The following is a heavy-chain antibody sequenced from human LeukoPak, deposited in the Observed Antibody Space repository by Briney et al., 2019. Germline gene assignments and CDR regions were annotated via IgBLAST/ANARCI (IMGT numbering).Heavy chain of an antibody. CDR1: GGSISSVDYS. J-gene: IGHJ4*02. CDR2: LYYSGST. CDR3: ARGVRQRGYYIGYYFDY. V-gene: IGHV4-30-4*07. D-gene: IGHD3-22*01. Sequence: SETLSLTCAASGGSISSVDYSWSWIRQPPGKGLEWIGYLYYSGSTYYNPSLKSRVTISVDTSKNHFSLRLSSVTAADTAVYYCARGVRQRGYYIGYYFDYWGQGTLVTVSS.